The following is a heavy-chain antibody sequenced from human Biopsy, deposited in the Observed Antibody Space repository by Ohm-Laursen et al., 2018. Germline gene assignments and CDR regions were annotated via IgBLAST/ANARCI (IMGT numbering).Heavy chain of an antibody. CDR2: IFKDGNT. V-gene: IGHV4-39*07. CDR1: GGSMTGSSYY. J-gene: IGHJ4*02. CDR3: ARVGSGWAPFDK. D-gene: IGHD6-19*01. Sequence: GTLSLTCTVSGGSMTGSSYYWGWIRQPPGKTLEWLGNIFKDGNTHYNPSLRSRLIISIDTSKNQFSLMMTSVSGADTAVYFCARVGSGWAPFDKWGPGTLVTVSS.